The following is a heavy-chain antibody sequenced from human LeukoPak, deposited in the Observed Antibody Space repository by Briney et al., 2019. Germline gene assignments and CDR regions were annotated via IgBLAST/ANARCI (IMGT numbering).Heavy chain of an antibody. V-gene: IGHV4-59*01. CDR3: ARTPDPYNWLDP. Sequence: PSETLSLTRTVSGGSISSYYWSWIRQPPGKGLEWIGYINFSGSTKYKSSLKSRVTISVDTSKNQFSLKLSSVTAADTAVYYCARTPDPYNWLDPWGQGTLVSVSS. CDR1: GGSISSYY. CDR2: INFSGST. J-gene: IGHJ5*02.